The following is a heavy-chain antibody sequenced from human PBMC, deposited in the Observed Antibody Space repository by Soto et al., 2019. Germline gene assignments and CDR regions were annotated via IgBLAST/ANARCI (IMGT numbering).Heavy chain of an antibody. CDR2: ISSSSSYI. CDR1: GFTFSSYS. J-gene: IGHJ2*01. CDR3: AREPRIRHFDP. Sequence: EVQLVESGGGLVKRGGSLRLSCAASGFTFSSYSMNWVRQAPGKGLEWVSSISSSSSYIHYVDSVKGRFTISRDNAKNSLYLEMYGLRAEDTAVYYCAREPRIRHFDPWGRGTLVTVSS. V-gene: IGHV3-21*01.